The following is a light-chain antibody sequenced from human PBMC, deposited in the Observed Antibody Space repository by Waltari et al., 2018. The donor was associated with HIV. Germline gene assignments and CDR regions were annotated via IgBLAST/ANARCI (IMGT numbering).Light chain of an antibody. Sequence: QSALTQPRSVSGSPGQSVTISCTGTSSDVGGYTFVSWYQHHPGKAPKPVLSDVTRRPSGVPAHFAGSKSGNAASLTISGLQAEDEADYYCCSYSGSGTLYVVGTGTEVTVL. V-gene: IGLV2-11*01. CDR1: SSDVGGYTF. J-gene: IGLJ1*01. CDR3: CSYSGSGTLYV. CDR2: DVT.